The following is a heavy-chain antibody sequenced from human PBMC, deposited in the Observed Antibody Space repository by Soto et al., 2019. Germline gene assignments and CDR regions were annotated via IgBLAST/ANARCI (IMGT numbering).Heavy chain of an antibody. J-gene: IGHJ4*02. V-gene: IGHV1-18*01. CDR3: ARDSPPIAS. CDR1: GYTFTSYA. Sequence: QVQLVQSGAEVKKPGASVKVSCKASGYTFTSYAISWVRQAPGQGLEWMGWISAYNGNTNYAKNLQGRVTMTTDTPASTAYMERRSLRSDDTAVYYCARDSPPIASGGQGTLVTVSS. CDR2: ISAYNGNT. D-gene: IGHD3-3*02.